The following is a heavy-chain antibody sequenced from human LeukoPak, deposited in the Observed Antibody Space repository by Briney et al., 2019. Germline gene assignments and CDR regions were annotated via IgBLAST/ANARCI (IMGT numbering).Heavy chain of an antibody. CDR1: GFIFSSYW. V-gene: IGHV3-74*01. CDR2: INNDGSST. J-gene: IGHJ4*02. CDR3: ATSRTFDY. D-gene: IGHD2-2*01. Sequence: GGSLRLSCAASGFIFSSYWMHWVRQAPGKGLVWVSHINNDGSSTNYADSVKGRFTISRDNAKNTLYLQMNSLRAGDTAIYYCATSRTFDYWGQGTLVTVSS.